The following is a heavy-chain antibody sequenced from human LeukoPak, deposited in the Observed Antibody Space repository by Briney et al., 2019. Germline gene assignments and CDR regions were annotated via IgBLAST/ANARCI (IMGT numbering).Heavy chain of an antibody. V-gene: IGHV1-46*01. Sequence: ASVKVSCKAFGYTFTSNYMHWVRQAPGQGPEWMGVISPSGGSTTYAQKFQGRVTLTRDMSTSTDYLELSSLRSEDTAVYYCARDQAGLTHAVDYWGQGTLVTVSS. CDR3: ARDQAGLTHAVDY. CDR1: GYTFTSNY. J-gene: IGHJ4*02. CDR2: ISPSGGST. D-gene: IGHD1-14*01.